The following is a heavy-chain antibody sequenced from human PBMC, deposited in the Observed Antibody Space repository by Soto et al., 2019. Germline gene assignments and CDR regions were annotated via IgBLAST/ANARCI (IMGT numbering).Heavy chain of an antibody. CDR1: GDSVSSNSAA. V-gene: IGHV6-1*01. D-gene: IGHD6-6*01. J-gene: IGHJ3*02. Sequence: SQTLSLTCAISGDSVSSNSAAWNWIRQSPSGGLEWLGRTYYRSKWYNDYAVSVKSRITINPDTSKNQFSLQLNSVTPEDTAVYYCARDPIPRIAARPHAFDIWGQGTMVTVSS. CDR2: TYYRSKWYN. CDR3: ARDPIPRIAARPHAFDI.